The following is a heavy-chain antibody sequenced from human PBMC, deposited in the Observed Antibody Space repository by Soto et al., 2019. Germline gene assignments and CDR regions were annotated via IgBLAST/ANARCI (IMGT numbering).Heavy chain of an antibody. CDR2: IYYSGST. CDR1: GGSISSYX. V-gene: IGHV4-59*01. D-gene: IGHD2-21*02. CDR3: ARELPSDXYGGNSDGGYYYGMDV. Sequence: SETLSLTCTVSGGSISSYXWSWIXQPPGKGLEWIGXIYYSGSTNFNPSLKGRVTISVDTSKNQFSLKLSSVTAADTAVYYCARELPSDXYGGNSDGGYYYGMDVWGQGTTVTVSS. J-gene: IGHJ6*02.